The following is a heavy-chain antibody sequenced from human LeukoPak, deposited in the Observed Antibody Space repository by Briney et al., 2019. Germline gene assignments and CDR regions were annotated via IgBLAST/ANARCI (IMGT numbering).Heavy chain of an antibody. CDR1: GGSISSSGYY. CDR3: ARRHPSGYYYDY. Sequence: PSQTLSLTCTVSGGSISSSGYYWSWIQQPPGKGLEWIGYIYHSGSTYYNPSLKSRVTISVDRSKNQFSLKLSSVTAADTAVYYCARRHPSGYYYDYWGQGTLVTVSS. J-gene: IGHJ4*02. CDR2: IYHSGST. V-gene: IGHV4-30-2*01. D-gene: IGHD3-22*01.